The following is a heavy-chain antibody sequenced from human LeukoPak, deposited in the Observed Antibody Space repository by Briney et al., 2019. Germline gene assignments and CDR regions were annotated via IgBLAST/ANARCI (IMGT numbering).Heavy chain of an antibody. Sequence: GESLKISCKGSGYTFTSYWINWVRQMPGKGLEWMGRISPSDSYTDYSPSFQGQVTISADKSISTAYLQWSSLKASDTAMYYCARRPTDPPAAFDIWGQGTMVTVSS. V-gene: IGHV5-10-1*04. CDR1: GYTFTSYW. J-gene: IGHJ3*02. CDR3: ARRPTDPPAAFDI. CDR2: ISPSDSYT.